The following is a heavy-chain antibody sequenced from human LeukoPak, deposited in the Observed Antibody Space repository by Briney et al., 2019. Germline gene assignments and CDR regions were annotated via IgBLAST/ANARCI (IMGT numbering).Heavy chain of an antibody. CDR1: GYTFTGYY. Sequence: ASVKVSCKASGYTFTGYYMHWVRQAPGQGLEWMGWINPSSGGTNYAQKFQGRVTMTRDTSISTAYMELSRLRSDDTAVYYCARDLNGIELGIDYWGQGTLVTVSS. D-gene: IGHD6-13*01. CDR3: ARDLNGIELGIDY. V-gene: IGHV1-2*02. J-gene: IGHJ4*02. CDR2: INPSSGGT.